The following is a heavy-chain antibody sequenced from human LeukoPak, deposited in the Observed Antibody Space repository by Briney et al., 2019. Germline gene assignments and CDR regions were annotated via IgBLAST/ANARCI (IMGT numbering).Heavy chain of an antibody. J-gene: IGHJ5*02. CDR1: GGSISSSSYY. D-gene: IGHD3-3*01. Sequence: RSSETLSLTCTVSGGSISSSSYYWGWIRQPPGKGLGWIGSIYYSRSTYYNPSLKSRVTISVDTSKNQFSLKLSSVTAADTAVYYCARGGRITIFGVVIIGRNDDNNWFDPWGQGTLVTVSS. CDR3: ARGGRITIFGVVIIGRNDDNNWFDP. V-gene: IGHV4-39*01. CDR2: IYYSRST.